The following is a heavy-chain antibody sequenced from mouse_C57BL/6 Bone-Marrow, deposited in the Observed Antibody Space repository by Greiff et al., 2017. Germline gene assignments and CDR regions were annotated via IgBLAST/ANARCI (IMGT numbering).Heavy chain of an antibody. CDR2: ISGGVGNT. CDR3: ARHNYYGSSGYYYAMDY. D-gene: IGHD1-1*01. J-gene: IGHJ4*01. CDR1: GFTFSSYT. Sequence: LVESGGGLVKPGGSLKLSCAASGFTFSSYTMSWVRQTPEKRLEWVATISGGVGNTYYPDSVKGRFTISRDNAKNTLYLQMSSLRSEDTALYYGARHNYYGSSGYYYAMDYWGQGTSVTVSS. V-gene: IGHV5-9*01.